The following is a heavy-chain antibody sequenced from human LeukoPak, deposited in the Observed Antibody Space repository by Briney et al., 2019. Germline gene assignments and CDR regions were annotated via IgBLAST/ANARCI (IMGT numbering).Heavy chain of an antibody. D-gene: IGHD5-12*01. J-gene: IGHJ5*02. Sequence: PGGSLRLSCAASGFTFSSYEMNWVRQAPGKGLEWVSYISSSGSTIYYADSVKGRFTISRDNAKNSLYLQMNSLRVEDTAVYYCARGMSAAYDYNWFDPWGQGTLVTVSS. CDR2: ISSSGSTI. CDR3: ARGMSAAYDYNWFDP. CDR1: GFTFSSYE. V-gene: IGHV3-48*03.